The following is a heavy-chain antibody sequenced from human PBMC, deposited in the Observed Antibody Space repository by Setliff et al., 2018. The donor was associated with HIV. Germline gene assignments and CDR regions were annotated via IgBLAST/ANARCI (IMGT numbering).Heavy chain of an antibody. CDR3: AGPRGDEAFDI. D-gene: IGHD3-10*01. V-gene: IGHV1-69*10. J-gene: IGHJ3*02. Sequence: GASVKVSCKAPGGTSSTHAMNWVRQAPGQGLEWMGQIISILEITDYAQKFQGRLTITADEPTNTIYMELSGLRSEDTAVYYCAGPRGDEAFDIWGQGTMVTVSS. CDR1: GGTSSTHA. CDR2: IISILEIT.